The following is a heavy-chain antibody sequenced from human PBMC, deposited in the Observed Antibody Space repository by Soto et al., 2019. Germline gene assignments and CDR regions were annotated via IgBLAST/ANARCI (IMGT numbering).Heavy chain of an antibody. CDR2: IYHSGST. CDR1: GGSISSGGYS. D-gene: IGHD3-16*01. CDR3: ARYLGGLDI. V-gene: IGHV4-30-2*01. Sequence: SETLSLTCAFSGGSISSGGYSWSWIRQPPGKGLEWIGYIYHSGSTYYNPSLKSRVTISVDRSKNQFSLKLSSVTAADTAVYYCARYLGGLDIWGQGTMVTVSS. J-gene: IGHJ3*02.